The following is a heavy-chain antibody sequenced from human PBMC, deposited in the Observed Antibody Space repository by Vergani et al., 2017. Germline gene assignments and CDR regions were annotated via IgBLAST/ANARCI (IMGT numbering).Heavy chain of an antibody. D-gene: IGHD4-23*01. CDR1: GFSFSSYG. J-gene: IGHJ5*02. Sequence: QVQLVESGGGVVQPGKSLRLSCAASGFSFSSYGMHWVRQAPGKGLELVAVISYDGSNKYYADSVKGRFTISRDTSKNTLYLQMNSLRAEDTAVYYCAKDLPSGTYGGDWLAPWGQGTLVTVSS. V-gene: IGHV3-30*18. CDR3: AKDLPSGTYGGDWLAP. CDR2: ISYDGSNK.